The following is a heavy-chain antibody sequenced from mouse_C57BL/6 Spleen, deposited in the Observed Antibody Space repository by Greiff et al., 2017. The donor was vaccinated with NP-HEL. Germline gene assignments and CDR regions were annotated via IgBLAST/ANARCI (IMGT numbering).Heavy chain of an antibody. V-gene: IGHV1-59*01. CDR1: GYTFTSYW. J-gene: IGHJ1*03. CDR3: ARWGITRYFDV. D-gene: IGHD2-4*01. Sequence: QVQLQQPGAELVRPGTSVKLSCKASGYTFTSYWMHWVKQRPGQGLEWIGVIDPSDSYTNYNQKFKGKATLTVDTSSSTAYMQLSSLTSEDSAVYYCARWGITRYFDVWGTGTTVTVSS. CDR2: IDPSDSYT.